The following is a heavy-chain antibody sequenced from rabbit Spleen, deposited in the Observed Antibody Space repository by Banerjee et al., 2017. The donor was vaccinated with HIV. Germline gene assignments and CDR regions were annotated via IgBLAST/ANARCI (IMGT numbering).Heavy chain of an antibody. CDR1: GIDFSSDSY. V-gene: IGHV1S45*01. D-gene: IGHD8-1*01. CDR2: IEAGSSNNV. Sequence: QQQLEESGGGLVKPGGTLTLTCKASGIDFSSDSYMCWVRQAPGKGLEWIACIEAGSSNNVYSATWAKGRFTISKTSSTTVTLQMTSLTAADTATYFCARDTGSSFSSYGMDLWGPGTLVTVS. J-gene: IGHJ6*01. CDR3: ARDTGSSFSSYGMDL.